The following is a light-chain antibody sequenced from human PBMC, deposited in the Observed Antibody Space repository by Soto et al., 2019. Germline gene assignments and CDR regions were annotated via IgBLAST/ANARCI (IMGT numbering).Light chain of an antibody. V-gene: IGKV1-33*01. CDR2: DIS. CDR3: QQYENLPYT. Sequence: DIQLTQSASSLSASVGDRVTITCQASQVITNYLNWYQQKPGKAPKLLIYDISTLEIGVPSRFGGSGSGTHFTFTITGLQPKDIATYYCQQYENLPYTFGQGTKLEI. J-gene: IGKJ2*01. CDR1: QVITNY.